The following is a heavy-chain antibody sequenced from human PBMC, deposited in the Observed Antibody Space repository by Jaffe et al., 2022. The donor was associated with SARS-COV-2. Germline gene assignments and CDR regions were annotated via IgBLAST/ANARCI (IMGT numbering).Heavy chain of an antibody. CDR3: ARGVGGEGPNYYMDV. J-gene: IGHJ6*03. V-gene: IGHV4-34*01. CDR1: GGSFSGYY. D-gene: IGHD3-10*01. Sequence: QVQLQQWGAGLLKPSETLSLTCAVYGGSFSGYYWSWIRQPPGKGLEWIGEINHSGSTNYNPSLKSRVTISVDTSKNQFSLKLSSVTAADTAVYYCARGVGGEGPNYYMDVWGKGTTVTVSS. CDR2: INHSGST.